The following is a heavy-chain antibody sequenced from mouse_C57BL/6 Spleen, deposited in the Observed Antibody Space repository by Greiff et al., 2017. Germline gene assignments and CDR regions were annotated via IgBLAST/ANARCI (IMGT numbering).Heavy chain of an antibody. CDR2: IYPRSGNT. Sequence: VQLQQSGAELARPGASVKLSCKASGYTFTSYGISWVKQRTGQGLEWIGEIYPRSGNTYYNEKFKGKATLTADKSSSTAYMELRSLASEDSAGYFCARGGGSGFDYWGQGTTLTVSS. CDR3: ARGGGSGFDY. J-gene: IGHJ2*01. D-gene: IGHD1-1*01. V-gene: IGHV1-81*01. CDR1: GYTFTSYG.